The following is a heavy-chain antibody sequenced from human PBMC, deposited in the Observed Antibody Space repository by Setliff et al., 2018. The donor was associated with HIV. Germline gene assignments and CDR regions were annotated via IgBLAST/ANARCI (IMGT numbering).Heavy chain of an antibody. J-gene: IGHJ4*01. Sequence: PSETLSLTCPVYGGSFSGHYWSWIRQTPGKGLEWIGDISHSGSTNYNPSLKSRVTISVDTSKNQFSLRLTSVTAADTAVYFCARGSRSPLVNKFRVTPAFDYWGQGTLVTVSS. CDR1: GGSFSGHY. CDR3: ARGSRSPLVNKFRVTPAFDY. D-gene: IGHD2-21*02. CDR2: ISHSGST. V-gene: IGHV4-34*01.